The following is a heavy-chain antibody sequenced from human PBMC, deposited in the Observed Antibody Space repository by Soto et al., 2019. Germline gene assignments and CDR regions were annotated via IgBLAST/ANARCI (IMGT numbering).Heavy chain of an antibody. V-gene: IGHV3-30-3*01. D-gene: IGHD6-19*01. CDR1: GFTFSSYA. CDR3: ARDYVAAVAANTPWFDP. Sequence: GGSLRLSCAASGFTFSSYAMHWVRQAPGKGLEWVAVISYDGSNKYYADSVKGRFTISRDNSKNTLYLQMNSLRAEDTAVYYCARDYVAAVAANTPWFDPWGQGTLVTVSS. CDR2: ISYDGSNK. J-gene: IGHJ5*02.